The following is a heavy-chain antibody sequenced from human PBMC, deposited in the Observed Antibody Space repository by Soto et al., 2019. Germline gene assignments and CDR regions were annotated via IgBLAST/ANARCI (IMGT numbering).Heavy chain of an antibody. CDR2: ISGSGGST. D-gene: IGHD1-1*01. J-gene: IGHJ6*02. CDR1: GFTFSSYA. V-gene: IGHV3-23*01. CDR3: AKVWTRHDYYYYGMDV. Sequence: EVQLLESGGGLVQPGGSLRLSCAASGFTFSSYAMSWVRQAPGKGLEWVSAISGSGGSTYYADSVKGRFTISRDNSKNTLYLQMNSQRAEDTAVYYCAKVWTRHDYYYYGMDVWGQGTTVTVSS.